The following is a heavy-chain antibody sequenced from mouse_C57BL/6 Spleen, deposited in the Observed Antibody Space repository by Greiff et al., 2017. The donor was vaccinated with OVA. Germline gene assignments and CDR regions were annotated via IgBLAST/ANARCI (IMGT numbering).Heavy chain of an antibody. CDR3: ARDGWLRRYFDV. J-gene: IGHJ1*03. D-gene: IGHD2-2*01. CDR2: IHPNSGST. Sequence: QVQLQQPGAELVKPGASVKLSCKASGYTFTSYWMHWVKQRPGQGLEWIGMIHPNSGSTNYNEKFKSKATLTVDKSSSTAYMQLSSLTSEDSAVYHCARDGWLRRYFDVWGTGTTVTVSS. V-gene: IGHV1-64*01. CDR1: GYTFTSYW.